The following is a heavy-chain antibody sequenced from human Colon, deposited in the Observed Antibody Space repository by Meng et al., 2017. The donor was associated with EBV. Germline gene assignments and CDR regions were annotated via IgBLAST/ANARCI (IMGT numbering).Heavy chain of an antibody. CDR3: ARRGPSGNFSP. CDR2: IDHRGNT. CDR1: GGSFRDYY. V-gene: IGHV4-34*01. Sequence: QVHLPQGGAGLLKPSETLSRSCAVYGGSFRDYYWTWIRHPPGKGLEWIGEIDHRGNTKYNPSLKSRVTISLDTSKKQFSLKVSSVTAADSAVYYCARRGPSGNFSPWSQGALVTVSS. D-gene: IGHD3-10*01. J-gene: IGHJ5*02.